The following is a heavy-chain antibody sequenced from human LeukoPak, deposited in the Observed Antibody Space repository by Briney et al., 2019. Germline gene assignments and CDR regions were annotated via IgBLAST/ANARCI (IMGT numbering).Heavy chain of an antibody. CDR3: ARRRLGYYFDY. V-gene: IGHV4-34*01. D-gene: IGHD5-24*01. CDR2: INPRGST. CDR1: GGSFSGYY. Sequence: PSETLSLSCGVYGGSFSGYYWSWIRQPPGKGLEWIGEINPRGSTNYNPSLKSRVTLSADTSKDQFSLTLNSVTAADTAVYYCARRRLGYYFDYWGQGTLVTVSS. J-gene: IGHJ4*02.